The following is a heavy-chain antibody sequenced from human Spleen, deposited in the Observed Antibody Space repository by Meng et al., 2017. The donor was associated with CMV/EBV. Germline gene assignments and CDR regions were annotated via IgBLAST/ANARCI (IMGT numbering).Heavy chain of an antibody. D-gene: IGHD5-12*01. CDR2: INSDGRYT. CDR3: ARASGGKYSGYDYPFDY. J-gene: IGHJ4*02. Sequence: GESLKISCAASGFTFSSHWMHWVRQAPGKGLVWVSHINSDGRYTSYADSVKGRFTISRDNAKNTLYLQMNSLGAEDTAVYYCARASGGKYSGYDYPFDYWGQGTLVTVSS. CDR1: GFTFSSHW. V-gene: IGHV3-74*01.